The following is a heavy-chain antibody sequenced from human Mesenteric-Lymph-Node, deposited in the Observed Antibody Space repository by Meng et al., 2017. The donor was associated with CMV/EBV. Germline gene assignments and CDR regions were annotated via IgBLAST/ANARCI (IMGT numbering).Heavy chain of an antibody. CDR3: ARADVTIFGVVIRGFGMDV. D-gene: IGHD3-3*01. J-gene: IGHJ6*02. V-gene: IGHV4-59*01. CDR2: IYYSGGT. CDR1: GGSISSYY. Sequence: SETLSLTCTVSGGSISSYYWSWIRQPPGKGLEWFGYIYYSGGTNYNPSLKSRVSISVDTSNNQLSLKLSSVTAADTAVYYCARADVTIFGVVIRGFGMDVWGQGTTVTVSS.